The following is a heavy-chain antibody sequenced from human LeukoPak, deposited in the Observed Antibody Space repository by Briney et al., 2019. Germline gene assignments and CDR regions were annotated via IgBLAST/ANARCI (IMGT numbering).Heavy chain of an antibody. Sequence: PAGSLRLYGAASGFTFSSHWMHWDRQAPGKGLVWLSRINSEGSSTHYADSVKGRFTISRDNAKNTLYLQMNSLSAGDTAVYYCATSTCGGDCYGNWLDPWGQGTLVTVSS. J-gene: IGHJ5*02. D-gene: IGHD2-21*02. CDR2: INSEGSST. CDR3: ATSTCGGDCYGNWLDP. CDR1: GFTFSSHW. V-gene: IGHV3-74*01.